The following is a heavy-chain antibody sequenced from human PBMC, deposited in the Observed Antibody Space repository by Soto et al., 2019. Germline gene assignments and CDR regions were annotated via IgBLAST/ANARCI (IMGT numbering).Heavy chain of an antibody. CDR1: GYTFTNHW. Sequence: PGESLKISCKGSGYTFTNHWIAWVRQMPGKGLEWMGIIYPADSDTRYSPSFQGQVTISADKSISTAYLQWSSLKASDTAMYYCARQYGGHYDILTGYFRRHYYYYGMDVWGQGTTVTVSS. V-gene: IGHV5-51*01. CDR2: IYPADSDT. CDR3: ARQYGGHYDILTGYFRRHYYYYGMDV. J-gene: IGHJ6*02. D-gene: IGHD3-9*01.